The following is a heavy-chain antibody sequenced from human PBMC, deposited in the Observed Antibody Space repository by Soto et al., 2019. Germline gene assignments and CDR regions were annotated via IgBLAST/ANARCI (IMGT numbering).Heavy chain of an antibody. D-gene: IGHD2-2*01. CDR1: GFSLSNARMG. CDR2: IFSNDEK. J-gene: IGHJ6*02. V-gene: IGHV2-26*01. Sequence: KESGPVLVKPTETLTLTCTVSGFSLSNARMGVSWIRQPPGKALEWLAHIFSNDEKSYSTSLKSRLTISKDTSKSQVVLTMTNMDPVDTATYYCARNIVVVPAASYYYYYGMDVWGQGTTVTVSS. CDR3: ARNIVVVPAASYYYYYGMDV.